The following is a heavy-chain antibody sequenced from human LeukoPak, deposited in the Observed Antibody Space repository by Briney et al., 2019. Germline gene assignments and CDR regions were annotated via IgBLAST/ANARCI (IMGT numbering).Heavy chain of an antibody. CDR3: ARVYGSSWLYYFDY. Sequence: SETLSLTCTVSGGSISSYYWSWIRQPPGKGLEWIGYIYYSGSTNYNPSLKSRVTISVDTSKSQFSLKLSSVTAADTAVYYCARVYGSSWLYYFDYWGQGTLVTVSS. CDR1: GGSISSYY. J-gene: IGHJ4*02. V-gene: IGHV4-59*08. CDR2: IYYSGST. D-gene: IGHD6-13*01.